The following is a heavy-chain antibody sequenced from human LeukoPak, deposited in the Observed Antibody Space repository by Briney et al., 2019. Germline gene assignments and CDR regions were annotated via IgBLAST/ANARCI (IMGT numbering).Heavy chain of an antibody. CDR2: IIPIFGTA. Sequence: GASVKVSCKASGGTFSSYDISWVRQAPGQGLEWMGGIIPIFGTANYAQKFQGRVTTTADESTSTAYMELSSLRSEDTAVYYCARLRGVAGFDYWGQGTLVTVSS. CDR3: ARLRGVAGFDY. V-gene: IGHV1-69*13. J-gene: IGHJ4*02. CDR1: GGTFSSYD. D-gene: IGHD6-19*01.